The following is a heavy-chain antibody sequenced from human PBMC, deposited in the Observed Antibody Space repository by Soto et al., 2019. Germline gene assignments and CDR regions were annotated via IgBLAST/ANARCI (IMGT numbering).Heavy chain of an antibody. J-gene: IGHJ4*02. Sequence: QVQLQQWGAGLLKPSETLSLTCAVYGGSFSGYYWSWIRQPPGKGLEWIGEINHSGSTNYNPSLKSRVTISVDTSKNQFSLKLSSVTAADTAVYYCARVLRRGKYYFDYWGQGTLVTVSS. CDR1: GGSFSGYY. CDR2: INHSGST. V-gene: IGHV4-34*01. CDR3: ARVLRRGKYYFDY.